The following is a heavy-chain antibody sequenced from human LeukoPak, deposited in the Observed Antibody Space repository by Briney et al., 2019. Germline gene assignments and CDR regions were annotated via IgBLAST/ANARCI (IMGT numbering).Heavy chain of an antibody. CDR1: GFTFSIYS. J-gene: IGHJ4*02. CDR2: ISSSSSYI. V-gene: IGHV3-21*01. CDR3: ASSIAAAALFDY. D-gene: IGHD6-13*01. Sequence: GGSLRLSCAASGFTFSIYSMNWVRQAPGKGLEWVSSISSSSSYIYYADSVKGRFTISRDNAKDSLYLQMNSLRVEDTAVYYCASSIAAAALFDYWGQGTLVTVSS.